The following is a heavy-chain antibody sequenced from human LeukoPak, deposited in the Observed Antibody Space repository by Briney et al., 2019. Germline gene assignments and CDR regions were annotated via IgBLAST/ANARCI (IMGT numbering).Heavy chain of an antibody. Sequence: PSETLSLTCTVSGGSISSGDYYWSWVRQRPGKGLEWIGYIYYNGSPYYNPPLRSRVTISVDTSKNQFSLKLSSVTAADTAVYYCAREKDRWDAFDIWGQGTMVTVSS. J-gene: IGHJ3*02. V-gene: IGHV4-31*02. CDR2: IYYNGSP. D-gene: IGHD4-23*01. CDR3: AREKDRWDAFDI. CDR1: GGSISSGDYY.